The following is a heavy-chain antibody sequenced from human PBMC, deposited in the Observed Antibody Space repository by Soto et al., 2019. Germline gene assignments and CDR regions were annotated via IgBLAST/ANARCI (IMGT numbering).Heavy chain of an antibody. J-gene: IGHJ4*02. CDR2: IHPGDSDT. V-gene: IGHV5-51*01. Sequence: GGSLRLSCAASGFTFSSYAMIWVRQMPGKGLEWMGIIHPGDSDTRYTESFHGQVTISVDRSASTAYLQWSSLEASDTAIYYCVRQGLNRMSPVPATSDYWGQGTLVTVSS. D-gene: IGHD2-15*01. CDR1: GFTFSSYA. CDR3: VRQGLNRMSPVPATSDY.